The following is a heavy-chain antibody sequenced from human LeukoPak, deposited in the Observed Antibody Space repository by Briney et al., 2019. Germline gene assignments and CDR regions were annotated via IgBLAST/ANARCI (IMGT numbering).Heavy chain of an antibody. D-gene: IGHD2-21*01. J-gene: IGHJ5*02. CDR3: ARGGTYCGGDCPYNWFDP. Sequence: PSETLSLTCTVSGGSISSYYWSWIRQPPGKGLEWIGYIYYSGSTNYNPSLKSRVTISVDTSKNQFSLKLSSVTAADTAVYYCARGGTYCGGDCPYNWFDPWGQGTLVTVSS. CDR2: IYYSGST. V-gene: IGHV4-59*01. CDR1: GGSISSYY.